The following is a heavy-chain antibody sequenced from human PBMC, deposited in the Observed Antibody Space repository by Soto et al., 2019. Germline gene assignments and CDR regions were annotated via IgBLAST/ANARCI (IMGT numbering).Heavy chain of an antibody. CDR3: TRGIATGQLDP. V-gene: IGHV1-3*01. J-gene: IGHJ5*02. CDR1: GYTFTRYT. D-gene: IGHD2-15*01. CDR2: INPDNGNT. Sequence: ASVKVSCKASGYTFTRYTMNWVRQAPGQRLEWMGWINPDNGNTKSSQKFQDRVIITRDTSASTAYMDLSSLRSEDTAVYYCTRGIATGQLDPWGQGTLVTVPQ.